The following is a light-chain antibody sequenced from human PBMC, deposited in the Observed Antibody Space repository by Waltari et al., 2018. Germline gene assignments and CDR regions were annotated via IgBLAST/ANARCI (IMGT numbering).Light chain of an antibody. Sequence: EIVLTQSPATLSLSPGERDTLPCRASQSVSSYLAWYQQKPGQAPRLLIYDASNSATGIPARFSGSGSGTDFTLTISSLEPEDFAVYYCQQRSNWPPLTFGGGTKVEIK. CDR2: DAS. J-gene: IGKJ4*01. V-gene: IGKV3-11*01. CDR1: QSVSSY. CDR3: QQRSNWPPLT.